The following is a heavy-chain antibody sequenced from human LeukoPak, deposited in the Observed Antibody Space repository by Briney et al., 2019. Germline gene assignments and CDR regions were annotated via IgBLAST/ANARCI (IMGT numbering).Heavy chain of an antibody. CDR1: GFTFSAYW. Sequence: GGSLRLSCAASGFTFSAYWMGWVRQGPGKGLEWVANIKSDGTETFSVDSVKGRFTISRDNAKNSLYLNMNSLRAEDTAMYYCAKEGGSSGRAGWFDPWGQGTLVTVSS. CDR3: AKEGGSSGRAGWFDP. CDR2: IKSDGTET. D-gene: IGHD6-19*01. J-gene: IGHJ5*02. V-gene: IGHV3-7*05.